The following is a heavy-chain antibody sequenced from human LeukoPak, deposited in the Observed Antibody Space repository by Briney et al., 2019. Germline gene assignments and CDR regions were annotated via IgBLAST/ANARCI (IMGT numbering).Heavy chain of an antibody. CDR3: TIVHSSSNRVFDY. V-gene: IGHV3-73*01. D-gene: IGHD6-6*01. J-gene: IGHJ4*02. CDR2: IRSKANSYAT. CDR1: GFTFSGSA. Sequence: GGSLRLSCAASGFTFSGSAMHWVRQASGKGLEWVGRIRSKANSYATAYAASVKGRFTISRDDSKNTGYLQMNSLKTEDTAVYYCTIVHSSSNRVFDYWGQGTLVTVSS.